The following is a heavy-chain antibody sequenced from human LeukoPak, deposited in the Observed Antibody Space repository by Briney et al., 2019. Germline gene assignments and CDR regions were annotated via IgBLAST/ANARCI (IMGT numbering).Heavy chain of an antibody. CDR3: AKDLLAATIDYYFDY. CDR1: GGXISSYF. J-gene: IGHJ4*02. V-gene: IGHV3-23*01. CDR2: ISGSGGRT. Sequence: PSETLSLTCSVSGGXISSYFCSWVRQAPGKGLEWVSVISGSGGRTYYADSVKGRFTISRDNSKNTLYVQMNSLRAEDTAVYYCAKDLLAATIDYYFDYWGQGTLVTVSS. D-gene: IGHD5-12*01.